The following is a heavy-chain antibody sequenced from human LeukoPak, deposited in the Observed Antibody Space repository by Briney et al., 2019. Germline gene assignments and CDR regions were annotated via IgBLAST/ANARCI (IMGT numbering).Heavy chain of an antibody. D-gene: IGHD5-12*01. Sequence: GSSVKVSCKASGGTFSSYAIIWVRQAPGQGLEWMGRIIPILGIANYAQKFQGRVTITADKSTSTAYMELSSLRSEDTAVYYCARDRINPPELDSGYDSYYYGMDVWGQGTTVTVSS. CDR2: IIPILGIA. CDR3: ARDRINPPELDSGYDSYYYGMDV. CDR1: GGTFSSYA. J-gene: IGHJ6*02. V-gene: IGHV1-69*04.